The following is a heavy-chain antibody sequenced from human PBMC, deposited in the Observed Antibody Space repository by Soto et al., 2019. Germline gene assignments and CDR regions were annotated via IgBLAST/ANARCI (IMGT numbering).Heavy chain of an antibody. CDR3: ARHLRIAASGYYGMYV. CDR2: IYPGDSDT. V-gene: IGHV5-51*01. Sequence: GESLKISCKGSGYSFTSCLIGWVRQMPGKGLEWMGIIYPGDSDTRYSPSFQGQVTISADKSISTAYLQWSSLKASDTAMYYCARHLRIAASGYYGMYVWGQGTTVTVSS. CDR1: GYSFTSCL. J-gene: IGHJ6*02. D-gene: IGHD6-13*01.